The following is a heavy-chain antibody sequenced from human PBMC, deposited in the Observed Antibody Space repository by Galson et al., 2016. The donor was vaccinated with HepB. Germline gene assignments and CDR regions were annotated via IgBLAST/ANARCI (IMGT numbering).Heavy chain of an antibody. Sequence: SLRLSCAASGFTFGTYVMTWVRQAPGKGLEWVSSISGGGGRISYEDSVKGRFTVSRDNSKNTLYLQMNSRRAEDTAVYYCTKGGDNYFDYWGQGTLVTVSS. CDR3: TKGGDNYFDY. CDR2: ISGGGGRI. V-gene: IGHV3-23*01. D-gene: IGHD5-18*01. CDR1: GFTFGTYV. J-gene: IGHJ4*02.